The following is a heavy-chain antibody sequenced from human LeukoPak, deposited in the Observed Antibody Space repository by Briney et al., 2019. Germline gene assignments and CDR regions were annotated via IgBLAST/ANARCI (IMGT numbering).Heavy chain of an antibody. CDR3: ARDRRNTGSFFDY. CDR2: ISGSSSII. J-gene: IGHJ4*02. CDR1: GFTFSSYG. D-gene: IGHD1-26*01. V-gene: IGHV3-48*01. Sequence: GGSLRLSCAASGFTFSSYGMHWVRQAPGKGLEWLSYISGSSSIIYYADSVKGRFTISRDNAKNSLYLQMNSLRAEDTAVYYCARDRRNTGSFFDYWGQGTLVTVSS.